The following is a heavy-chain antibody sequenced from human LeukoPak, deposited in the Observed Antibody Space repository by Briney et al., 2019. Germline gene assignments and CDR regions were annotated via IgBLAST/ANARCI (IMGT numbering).Heavy chain of an antibody. Sequence: PGKSLRLSCVASGFTFSSSWMSWVRQGPGKGLEWVASINQDEIHYVDAVRGRFTISRDNAKNSLYLQMNSLRAEDTAVYYCAREAVVAALYYYYYYYMDVWGKGTTVTVSS. J-gene: IGHJ6*03. D-gene: IGHD2-15*01. CDR1: GFTFSSSW. V-gene: IGHV3-7*01. CDR2: INQDEI. CDR3: AREAVVAALYYYYYYYMDV.